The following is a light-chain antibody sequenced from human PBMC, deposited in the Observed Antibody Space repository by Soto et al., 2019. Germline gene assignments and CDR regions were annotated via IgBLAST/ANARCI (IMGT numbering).Light chain of an antibody. CDR3: QQYNSYLLT. CDR2: AAS. CDR1: QDISNL. V-gene: IGKV1-27*01. Sequence: DIQMTQSPSFVSAAVGDRVTLSCRASQDISNLLAWYQQKPGKAPTLLIYAASTLQSGVPSRFSGSGSGTDFTLTISRLQPDDFATYYCQQYNSYLLTFGGGTKVDIK. J-gene: IGKJ4*01.